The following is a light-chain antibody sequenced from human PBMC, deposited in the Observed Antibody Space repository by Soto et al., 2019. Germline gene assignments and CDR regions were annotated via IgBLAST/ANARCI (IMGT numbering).Light chain of an antibody. V-gene: IGLV2-14*01. CDR3: SSYTSSNTWV. J-gene: IGLJ3*02. Sequence: QSALTQPASVSGSPGHSITISCTGTSSDVGAYDYVSWYQQHPGKAPQLMISEVSNRPSGVSDRFSGSKSGNTASLTISGLQADDEADYCCSSYTSSNTWVFGGGTKLTVL. CDR2: EVS. CDR1: SSDVGAYDY.